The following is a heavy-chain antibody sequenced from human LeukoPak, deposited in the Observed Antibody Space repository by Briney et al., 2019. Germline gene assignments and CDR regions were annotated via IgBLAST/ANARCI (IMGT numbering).Heavy chain of an antibody. CDR1: GFTFSTYA. CDR3: AKDFRSEWTPHWFDP. V-gene: IGHV3-23*01. CDR2: ISGGGGSA. Sequence: GGSLRLSCAASGFTFSTYAMSWVRQAPGKGLEWVSAISGGGGSAYYADSVKGRFTISRDNSKNTLYLQMNSLRAEDTAVYYCAKDFRSEWTPHWFDPWGQGTLVTVSS. D-gene: IGHD3-3*01. J-gene: IGHJ5*02.